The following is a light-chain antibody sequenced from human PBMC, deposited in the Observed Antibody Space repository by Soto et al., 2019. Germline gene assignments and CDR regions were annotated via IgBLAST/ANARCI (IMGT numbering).Light chain of an antibody. CDR2: DAS. CDR3: QQYDSLPFT. V-gene: IGKV1-33*01. J-gene: IGKJ2*01. Sequence: DTQMTQSPSALSASIGDRVTITCQASQDSSNCLNWYQQKPGKAPQLLIYDASKLETGVPLRFSGSGSGTDFSLTISSLQPEDIATFYCQQYDSLPFTFGQGTNLEIK. CDR1: QDSSNC.